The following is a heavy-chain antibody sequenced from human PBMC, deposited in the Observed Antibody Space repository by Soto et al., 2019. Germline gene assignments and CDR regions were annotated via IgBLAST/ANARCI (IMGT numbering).Heavy chain of an antibody. CDR2: IYYSGST. CDR1: GGSISSSSYY. D-gene: IGHD6-19*01. V-gene: IGHV4-61*01. Sequence: SETLSLTCTVSGGSISSSSYYWSWIRQPPGKGLEWIGYIYYSGSTNYNPSLKSRVTISVDTSKNQFSLKLSSVTAADTAVYYCATQWLPPHYYFDYWGQGTLVTVSS. J-gene: IGHJ4*02. CDR3: ATQWLPPHYYFDY.